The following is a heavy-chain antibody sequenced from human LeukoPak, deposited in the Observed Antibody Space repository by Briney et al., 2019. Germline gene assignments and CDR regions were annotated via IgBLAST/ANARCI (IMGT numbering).Heavy chain of an antibody. CDR3: AKQTGGSCYSGFDS. V-gene: IGHV3-23*01. CDR1: GFXFSSYA. D-gene: IGHD2-15*01. J-gene: IGHJ4*02. CDR2: ICGNNGNT. Sequence: PGGSLRLSCAASGFXFSSYAISWVRQVPGKGLEWVSDICGNNGNTYYADSVKGRFTISRDNSKNTLYLQMNSLRAEDTAVYYCAKQTGGSCYSGFDSWGQGTLVTVST.